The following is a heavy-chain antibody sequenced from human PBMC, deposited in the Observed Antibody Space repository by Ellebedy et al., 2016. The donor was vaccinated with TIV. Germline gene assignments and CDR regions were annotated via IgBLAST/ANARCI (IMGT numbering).Heavy chain of an antibody. CDR2: IYSSGST. CDR3: ARGHLQWGFDY. Sequence: SETLSLTCTVSGGSIGSSCWTWIRQPPGKGLEWIGYIYSSGSTNNNPSLKSRVTISVDTSKNQFSLKLSSVTAADTAVYYCARGHLQWGFDYWGQGTLVTVSS. CDR1: GGSIGSSC. V-gene: IGHV4-59*12. D-gene: IGHD1-26*01. J-gene: IGHJ4*02.